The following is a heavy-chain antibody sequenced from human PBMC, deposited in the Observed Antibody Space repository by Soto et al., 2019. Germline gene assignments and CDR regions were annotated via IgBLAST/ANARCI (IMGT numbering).Heavy chain of an antibody. CDR2: ISYDGSNK. V-gene: IGHV3-30*18. CDR3: AKDLHCSSTSCLAGLYYYYYYGMDV. D-gene: IGHD2-2*01. CDR1: GFTFSSYG. Sequence: QVQLVESGGGVVQPGRSLRLSCAASGFTFSSYGMHWVRQAPGKGLEWVAVISYDGSNKYYADSVKGRFTISRDNSKNPLYLQLNSLRAEDTAVYYFAKDLHCSSTSCLAGLYYYYYYGMDVWGQRTTVTVSS. J-gene: IGHJ6*02.